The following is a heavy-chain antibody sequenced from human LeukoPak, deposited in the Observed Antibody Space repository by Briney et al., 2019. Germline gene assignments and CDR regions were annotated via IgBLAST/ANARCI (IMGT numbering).Heavy chain of an antibody. CDR1: GFTFSSYA. CDR2: ISYDGSNK. D-gene: IGHD1-26*01. V-gene: IGHV3-30-3*01. CDR3: ARDPGTLYSYFDY. J-gene: IGHJ4*02. Sequence: QPGGSLRLSCAASGFTFSSYAMHWVRQAPGKGLEWVAVISYDGSNKYYADSVKGRFTISRDNSKNTLYLQMNSLRAEDTAVYYCARDPGTLYSYFDYWGQGTLVTVSS.